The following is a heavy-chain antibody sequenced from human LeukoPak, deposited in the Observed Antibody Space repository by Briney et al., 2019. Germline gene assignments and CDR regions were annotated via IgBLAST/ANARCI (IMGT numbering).Heavy chain of an antibody. V-gene: IGHV1-2*02. J-gene: IGHJ3*02. D-gene: IGHD3-22*01. CDR2: INPNSGDT. CDR1: GYTFTGYY. Sequence: ASVKVSCKASGYTFTGYYMHWVRQAPGQGLEWMGWINPNSGDTNYAQKFQGRVTMTRDTSISTAYMELSRLRSDDTAVYYCAREPSITMIVVVITHDAFDIWGQGTMVTVSS. CDR3: AREPSITMIVVVITHDAFDI.